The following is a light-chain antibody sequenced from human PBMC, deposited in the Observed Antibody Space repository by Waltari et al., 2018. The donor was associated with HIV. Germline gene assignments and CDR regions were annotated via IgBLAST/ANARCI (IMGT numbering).Light chain of an antibody. CDR2: VNSDGSH. CDR3: QTWGTGIRV. J-gene: IGLJ2*01. V-gene: IGLV4-69*01. CDR1: SGHSNYA. Sequence: QLVLTQSPSASASLGASVKLTCTLSSGHSNYAIAWHQQQQEKGPRYLMKVNSDGSHFKGDGIPDRFSGSTSGAERYLTISSLQSEDEADYYCQTWGTGIRVFGGGTKLTVL.